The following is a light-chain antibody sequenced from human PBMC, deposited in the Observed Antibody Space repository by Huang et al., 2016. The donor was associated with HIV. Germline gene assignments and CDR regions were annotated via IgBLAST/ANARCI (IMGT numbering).Light chain of an antibody. J-gene: IGKJ4*02. Sequence: EIVLTQSPAPLSLSPGERATLSCRASQRVSSYLAWYQQKPGQAPRLLIYDASNRATGIPARFSGSGSGTDFTLTISSLEPEDFALYYCQQRSNWPPTFGGGTKVEIK. CDR3: QQRSNWPPT. CDR2: DAS. CDR1: QRVSSY. V-gene: IGKV3-11*01.